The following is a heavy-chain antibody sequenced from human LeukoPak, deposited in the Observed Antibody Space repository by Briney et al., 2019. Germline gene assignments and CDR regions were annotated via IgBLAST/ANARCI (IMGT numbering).Heavy chain of an antibody. Sequence: GGSLRLSCAASGFTFSSCAMHWVRQAPGKGLEWVAVISYDGSNKYYADSVKGRFTISRDNSKNTLYLQMNSLRAEDTAVYYCARTAGYSSSPTSAWLDYYYGMDVWGQGTTVTVSS. V-gene: IGHV3-30*04. J-gene: IGHJ6*02. CDR2: ISYDGSNK. D-gene: IGHD6-13*01. CDR3: ARTAGYSSSPTSAWLDYYYGMDV. CDR1: GFTFSSCA.